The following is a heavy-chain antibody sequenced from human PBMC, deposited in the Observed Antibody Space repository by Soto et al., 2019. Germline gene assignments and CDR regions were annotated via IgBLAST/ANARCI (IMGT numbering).Heavy chain of an antibody. D-gene: IGHD5-18*01. CDR2: ISNTGNTI. CDR1: GFTFSISE. CDR3: ARGVETATLAVRYYFDI. J-gene: IGHJ4*02. Sequence: GGSLRLSCAASGFTFSISEMNWVRQAPGKGLEWVSFISNTGNTIYYADSVKGRFTISRDNARNSLYLQMNSLRAEDTAVYYCARGVETATLAVRYYFDIWGQGTLVNVSS. V-gene: IGHV3-48*03.